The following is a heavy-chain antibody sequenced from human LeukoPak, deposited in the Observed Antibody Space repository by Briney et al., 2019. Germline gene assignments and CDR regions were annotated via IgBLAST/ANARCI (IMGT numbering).Heavy chain of an antibody. CDR3: AREGNGLLSKDFDY. CDR1: GYTFTVCY. V-gene: IGHV1-2*02. J-gene: IGHJ4*02. Sequence: ASVKLSCKASGYTFTVCYMHWVRQAPRHGLEWMGWINPNSGGTNYAQKFQGRVTMTRDTSISTAYMELSRLTSDDTAVYYCAREGNGLLSKDFDYWGQGTLVTVSS. D-gene: IGHD2/OR15-2a*01. CDR2: INPNSGGT.